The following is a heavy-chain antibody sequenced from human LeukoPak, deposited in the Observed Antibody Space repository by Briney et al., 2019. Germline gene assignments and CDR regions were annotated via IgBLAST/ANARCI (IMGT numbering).Heavy chain of an antibody. CDR3: AGAVTSGYYMLDD. D-gene: IGHD3-3*01. Sequence: SETLSLTCTVSDYSITTAYYWGWIRQPPGKGLEWIGSIYHSGNTYHNPSLKSRVTISVDTSRNHFSLNLRSVTAADTAVYYCAGAVTSGYYMLDDWGQGTLVTVSS. J-gene: IGHJ4*02. CDR1: DYSITTAYY. V-gene: IGHV4-38-2*02. CDR2: IYHSGNT.